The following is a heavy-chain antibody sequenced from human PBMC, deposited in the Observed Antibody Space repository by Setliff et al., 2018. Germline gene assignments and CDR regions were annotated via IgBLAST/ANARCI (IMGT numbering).Heavy chain of an antibody. CDR3: ARRHYGSGSYFDY. V-gene: IGHV4-34*01. CDR2: INHSGSS. Sequence: SETLSLTCAVYGGSFSGYYWTWIRQPPGKGLEWIGEINHSGSSNYNPSLKSRVTISVDTSKNQFSLNLSSVTAADTAVYYCARRHYGSGSYFDYWGQGTLVTVSS. CDR1: GGSFSGYY. J-gene: IGHJ4*02. D-gene: IGHD3-10*01.